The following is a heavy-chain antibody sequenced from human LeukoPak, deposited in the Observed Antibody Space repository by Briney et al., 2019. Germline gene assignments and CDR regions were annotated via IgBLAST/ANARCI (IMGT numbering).Heavy chain of an antibody. D-gene: IGHD6-6*01. CDR1: GFTFSSYA. Sequence: GGSLRLSCAASGFTFSSYAMSWVRQAPGKGLEWVSAISASGGSTYYADSMKGRFTISRDNSKNTLYLQMNSLRAEDTAVYYCAKAYSSSDYYYMDVWGKGATVTVSS. J-gene: IGHJ6*03. CDR3: AKAYSSSDYYYMDV. V-gene: IGHV3-23*01. CDR2: ISASGGST.